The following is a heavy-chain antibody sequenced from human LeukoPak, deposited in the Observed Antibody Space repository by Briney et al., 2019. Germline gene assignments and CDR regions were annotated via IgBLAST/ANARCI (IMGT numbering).Heavy chain of an antibody. Sequence: GGTLRLSCAASGFSFTTYGMSWVRQPPGKGLEWVSGIGSGGSTYYADSVKGRFTISRDNSKNTLYLQMNSLRAEDTAVYYCAKVTGSIAAAGLDYWGQGTLVTVSS. V-gene: IGHV3-23*01. D-gene: IGHD6-13*01. CDR2: IGSGGST. CDR3: AKVTGSIAAAGLDY. CDR1: GFSFTTYG. J-gene: IGHJ4*02.